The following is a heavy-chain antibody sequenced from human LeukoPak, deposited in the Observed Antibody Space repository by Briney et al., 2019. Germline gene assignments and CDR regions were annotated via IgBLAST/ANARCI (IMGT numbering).Heavy chain of an antibody. V-gene: IGHV3-21*06. Sequence: WESLRLSCIASGVTFSDYDMNWVRQPPGQWLEWVSSIRSSNGYIYSAGSVWGRITITRDNAHNSRYLQMNSPRVEDTAFYYFAIVLNSRASMVTTFRPINYWGQGALVTVSS. CDR2: IRSSNGYI. CDR1: GVTFSDYD. D-gene: IGHD2/OR15-2a*01. J-gene: IGHJ4*02. CDR3: AIVLNSRASMVTTFRPINY.